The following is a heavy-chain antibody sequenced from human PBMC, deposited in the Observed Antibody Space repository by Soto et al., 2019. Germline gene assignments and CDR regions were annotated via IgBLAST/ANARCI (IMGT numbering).Heavy chain of an antibody. CDR2: ISSSSSYI. J-gene: IGHJ4*02. CDR3: ARDRGSGSYSFDY. Sequence: AGGALRLSCAASGFTFSSYSINWVRQAPGKGLEWVSSISSSSSYIYYADSVKGRFTISRDNAKNSLYLQMNSLRAEDTAVYYCARDRGSGSYSFDYWGQGTLVTVSS. V-gene: IGHV3-21*01. D-gene: IGHD3-10*01. CDR1: GFTFSSYS.